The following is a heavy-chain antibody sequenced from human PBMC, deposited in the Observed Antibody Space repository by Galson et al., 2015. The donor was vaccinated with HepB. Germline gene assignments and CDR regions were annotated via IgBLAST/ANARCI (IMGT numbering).Heavy chain of an antibody. J-gene: IGHJ4*02. CDR3: AVWAGTSGQFDY. CDR2: ISYDGSNK. V-gene: IGHV3-30-3*01. Sequence: SLRLSCAASGFTFSSYAMHWVRQAPGKGLEWVAVISYDGSNKYYADSVKGRFTISRDNSKNTLYLQMNSLRAEDTAVYYCAVWAGTSGQFDYWGQGTLVTVSS. CDR1: GFTFSSYA. D-gene: IGHD1-7*01.